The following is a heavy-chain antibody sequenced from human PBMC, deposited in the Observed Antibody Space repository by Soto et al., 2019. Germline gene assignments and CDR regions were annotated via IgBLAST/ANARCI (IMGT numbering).Heavy chain of an antibody. J-gene: IGHJ4*02. CDR2: IYHRGST. CDR3: ARDYMAVMD. Sequence: TLSLTCTVSVASITSGSYYWSWILQHPGKGLEWIGYIYHRGSTYYNPSLKSRVTISIDTSKNQFSLRLTSVTAADTAVYYCARDYMAVMDWGQGTLVTVSS. CDR1: VASITSGSYY. D-gene: IGHD2-21*01. V-gene: IGHV4-31*03.